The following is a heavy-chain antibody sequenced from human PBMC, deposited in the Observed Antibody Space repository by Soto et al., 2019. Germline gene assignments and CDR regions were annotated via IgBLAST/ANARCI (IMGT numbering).Heavy chain of an antibody. D-gene: IGHD5-18*01. CDR1: GGSVSSDNYY. CDR2: IYYSGSN. Sequence: QVHLQESGPGLVKPSETLSLTCTVSGGSVSSDNYYCTWIRQPPGKGLEWIGYIYYSGSNNYNPSLKSRVTISVDTSKNQFSLKLSSVTAADTAVYYCARDCMVTYYYYLMDVWGQGTTVTVSS. J-gene: IGHJ6*02. V-gene: IGHV4-61*01. CDR3: ARDCMVTYYYYLMDV.